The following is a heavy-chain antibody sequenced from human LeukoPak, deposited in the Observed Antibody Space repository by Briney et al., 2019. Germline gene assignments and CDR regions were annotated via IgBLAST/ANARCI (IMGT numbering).Heavy chain of an antibody. CDR2: INPNSGGT. Sequence: ASVKVSCKASGYTFTGYYMHWVRQAPGQGPEWMGWINPNSGGTNYAQKFQGRVTMTRDTSISTAYLELSRLRSDDTAVYYCARFLWRAGGFDYWGQGTLVTVSS. V-gene: IGHV1-2*02. J-gene: IGHJ4*02. CDR1: GYTFTGYY. CDR3: ARFLWRAGGFDY. D-gene: IGHD1-14*01.